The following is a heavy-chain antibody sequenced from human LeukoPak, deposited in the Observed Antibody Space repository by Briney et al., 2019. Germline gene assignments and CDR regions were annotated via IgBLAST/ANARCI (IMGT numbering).Heavy chain of an antibody. J-gene: IGHJ4*02. CDR2: IIPIFGTA. CDR1: GGTFSSYA. V-gene: IGHV1-69*13. Sequence: SVKVSCKASGGTFSSYAISWVRQAPGQGLEWMGGIIPIFGTANYAQKFQGRVTITADESTSTAYMEPSSLRSEDTAVYYCARGLAVAGRFDYWGQGTLVTVSS. D-gene: IGHD6-19*01. CDR3: ARGLAVAGRFDY.